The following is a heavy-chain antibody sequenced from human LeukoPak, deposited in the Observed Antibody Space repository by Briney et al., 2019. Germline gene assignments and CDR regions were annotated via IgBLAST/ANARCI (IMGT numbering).Heavy chain of an antibody. Sequence: SETLSLTCTVSGRPMNNYYWRWIRPPPGKGLEWIGYVYYSGSTYYNPSLKSRVTISLDTSKNQFSLKLSSVTAADTAVYYCARDQEDSGTDYWGQGTLVTVSS. CDR3: ARDQEDSGTDY. CDR1: GRPMNNYY. J-gene: IGHJ4*02. V-gene: IGHV4-59*12. D-gene: IGHD3-10*01. CDR2: VYYSGST.